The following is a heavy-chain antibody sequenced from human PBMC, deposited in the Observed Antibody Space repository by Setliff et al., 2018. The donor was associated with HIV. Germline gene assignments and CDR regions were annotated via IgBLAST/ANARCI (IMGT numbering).Heavy chain of an antibody. D-gene: IGHD3-3*01. CDR2: FHYSWST. CDR1: GASISSSSYY. Sequence: SETLSLTCTVSGASISSSSYYWGWIRPPTGKGLEWIGSFHYSWSTSYNPSISSRVTISVCTSKTQFSLKLTAVTAADTAVYYCSRPLTPSYNFWGDAFSIWGQGTMVTVSS. V-gene: IGHV4-39*01. CDR3: SRPLTPSYNFWGDAFSI. J-gene: IGHJ3*02.